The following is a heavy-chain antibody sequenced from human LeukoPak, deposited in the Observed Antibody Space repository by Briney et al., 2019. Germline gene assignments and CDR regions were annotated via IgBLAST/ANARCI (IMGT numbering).Heavy chain of an antibody. J-gene: IGHJ4*02. D-gene: IGHD2-2*01. CDR3: ARENFKYQLPGDY. CDR1: GYTFTGYY. CDR2: INPNSGGT. V-gene: IGHV1-2*02. Sequence: ASVTVSCMASGYTFTGYYMHWVRQAPGQGLEWMGWINPNSGGTNYAQKFQGRVTMTRDTSISTAYMELSRLRSDDTAVYYCARENFKYQLPGDYWGQGTLVTVSS.